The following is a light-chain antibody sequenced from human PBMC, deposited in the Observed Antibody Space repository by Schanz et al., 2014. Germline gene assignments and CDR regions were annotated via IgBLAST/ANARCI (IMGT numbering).Light chain of an antibody. CDR3: QQYYSTPWT. V-gene: IGKV4-1*01. CDR1: QSVLYSTNSKNY. CDR2: WAS. Sequence: DIVMTQSPDSLAVSLGERATINCKSSQSVLYSTNSKNYLGWYQQKAGQPPKLLIYWASARESGVPDRFSGSGSGTDFTLTISSLQAEDVAVYYCQQYYSTPWTFGQGTKVEIK. J-gene: IGKJ1*01.